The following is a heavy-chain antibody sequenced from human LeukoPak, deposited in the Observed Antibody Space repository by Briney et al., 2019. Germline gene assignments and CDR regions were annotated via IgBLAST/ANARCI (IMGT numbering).Heavy chain of an antibody. CDR3: ARKRNSYFDY. V-gene: IGHV3-53*01. CDR1: GFTVSSNY. D-gene: IGHD1-1*01. J-gene: IGHJ4*02. Sequence: PGGSLRLFCAASGFTVSSNYLSWVRQAPGKGLEWLSIIYAGGSTYYADSMKGRFTISRDNSKNTLYLQMNSLRVEDTAVYYCARKRNSYFDYWGQGTLVIVSS. CDR2: IYAGGST.